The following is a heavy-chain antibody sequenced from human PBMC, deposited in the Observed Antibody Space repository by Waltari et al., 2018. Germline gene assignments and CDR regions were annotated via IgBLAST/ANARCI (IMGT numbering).Heavy chain of an antibody. V-gene: IGHV6-1*01. CDR2: SYYRLKWFS. J-gene: IGHJ4*02. CDR3: VRVGSFCSGGTCYGYFDY. CDR1: GDTVANPNAA. D-gene: IGHD6-25*01. Sequence: QVQLLQSGPGLVKPSETLPLTCDISGDTVANPNAAWNGNRQSPARGLWWMGGARQVNGSSYYRLKWFSNYETYTGGGGSRRPHTSKNQVSLQLKSVTPVDTVVYFCVRVGSFCSGGTCYGYFDYWGQGLLVTVS.